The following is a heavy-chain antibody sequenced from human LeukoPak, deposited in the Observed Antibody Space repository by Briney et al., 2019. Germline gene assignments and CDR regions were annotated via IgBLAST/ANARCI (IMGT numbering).Heavy chain of an antibody. Sequence: GGSLRLSCAASGFTFSNYAMSWVRQAPGKGVEWVSGIGGSGGSTYYADSVKGRFTISRDNSKKTLYLQMNSLRAEDTAVYYCAKRERESYNYGYPDYWGQGTLVTVSS. CDR3: AKRERESYNYGYPDY. V-gene: IGHV3-23*01. CDR1: GFTFSNYA. J-gene: IGHJ4*02. D-gene: IGHD5-18*01. CDR2: IGGSGGST.